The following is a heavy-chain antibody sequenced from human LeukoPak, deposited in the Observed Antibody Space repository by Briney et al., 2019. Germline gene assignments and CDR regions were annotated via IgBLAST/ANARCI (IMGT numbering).Heavy chain of an antibody. J-gene: IGHJ4*02. Sequence: GGSLRLSCGPSRLTFSNYAMSWVRQGPLKGLEWVSAIGGSGGSTDYADSVKGRFIISRDNSKNAVYLQMNSLRAEDSAVYYCTKHRMARRVIMDYYFDDWGQGTLVTVSS. D-gene: IGHD3-10*01. CDR1: RLTFSNYA. V-gene: IGHV3-23*01. CDR2: IGGSGGST. CDR3: TKHRMARRVIMDYYFDD.